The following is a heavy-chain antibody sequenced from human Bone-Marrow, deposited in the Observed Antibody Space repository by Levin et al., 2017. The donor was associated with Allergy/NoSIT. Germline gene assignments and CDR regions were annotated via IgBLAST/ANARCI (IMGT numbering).Heavy chain of an antibody. V-gene: IGHV3-23*01. CDR2: ITASSGTT. CDR3: AKDQGAYVYFDH. Sequence: GGSLRLSCAASGFTLSSYAMGWVRQAPGKGLEWVSAITASSGTTYYAESVKGRFTISRDISKNTLYLEMNSLRVEDTALYYCAKDQGAYVYFDHWGQGTLVTVSS. CDR1: GFTLSSYA. D-gene: IGHD5-12*01. J-gene: IGHJ4*02.